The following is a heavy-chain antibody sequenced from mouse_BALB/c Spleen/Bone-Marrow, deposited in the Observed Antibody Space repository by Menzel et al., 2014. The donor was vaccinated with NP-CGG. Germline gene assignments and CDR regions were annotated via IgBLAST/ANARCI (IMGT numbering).Heavy chain of an antibody. CDR2: INPSNGGT. J-gene: IGHJ2*01. CDR3: TRYGNYYFDY. CDR1: GYTFTSYY. Sequence: VQGVESGAELVKPGAPVKLSCKASGYTFTSYYMYWVKQRPGQGLEWIGEINPSNGGTNFNEKFKSKATLTVDKSSSTAYMQLSSLTSEDSAVYYCTRYGNYYFDYWGQGTTLTVSS. D-gene: IGHD2-1*01. V-gene: IGHV1S81*02.